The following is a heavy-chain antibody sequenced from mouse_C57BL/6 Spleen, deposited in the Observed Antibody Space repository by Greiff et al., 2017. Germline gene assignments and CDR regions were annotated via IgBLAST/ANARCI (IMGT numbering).Heavy chain of an antibody. Sequence: QSCKASGYTFTSYWMQWVKQRPGQGLEWIGEIDPSDSYTNYNQKFKGKATLTVDTSSSTAYMQLSSLTSEDSAVYYCARPYYYGSSPWYFDVWGTGTTVTVSS. CDR2: IDPSDSYT. CDR1: GYTFTSYW. J-gene: IGHJ1*03. D-gene: IGHD1-1*01. V-gene: IGHV1-50*01. CDR3: ARPYYYGSSPWYFDV.